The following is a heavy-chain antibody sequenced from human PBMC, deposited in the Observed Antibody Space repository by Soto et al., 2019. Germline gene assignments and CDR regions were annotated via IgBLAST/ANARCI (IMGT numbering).Heavy chain of an antibody. CDR1: GFTFSSYG. CDR3: AKRTTIFGVVGIDYFYGMDV. J-gene: IGHJ6*02. D-gene: IGHD3-3*01. V-gene: IGHV3-30*18. Sequence: PGGSLRLSCAASGFTFSSYGMHWVRQAPGKGLEWVAVISYDGSNKYYADSVKGRFTISRDNSKNTLYLQMHSLRAEDTAVYYCAKRTTIFGVVGIDYFYGMDVWGQGTTVTVSS. CDR2: ISYDGSNK.